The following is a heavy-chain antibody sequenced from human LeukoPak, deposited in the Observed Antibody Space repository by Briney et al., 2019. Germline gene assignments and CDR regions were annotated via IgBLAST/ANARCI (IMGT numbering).Heavy chain of an antibody. J-gene: IGHJ6*03. CDR2: IIPIFNIP. V-gene: IGHV1-69*13. Sequence: SVKVSCKASGGTFSSYAISWVRQAPGQGLEWMGGIIPIFNIPDSAQKFQGRLTITADESTTTAYMELSSLRSDDTAIYYCGLSENYYYYYMDVWGKGTTVTISS. CDR1: GGTFSSYA. CDR3: GLSENYYYYYMDV.